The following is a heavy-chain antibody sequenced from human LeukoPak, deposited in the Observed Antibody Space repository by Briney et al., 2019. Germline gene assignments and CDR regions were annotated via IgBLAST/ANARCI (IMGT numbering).Heavy chain of an antibody. Sequence: ASVKVSCKASGDIFNTYGITWVRQAPGQGLEWMGIINPSGGSTSYAQKFQGRVTMTRDTSTSTVYMELSSLRSEDTAVYYCARVGGYCSSTSCSIDYWGQGTLVTVSS. CDR2: INPSGGST. D-gene: IGHD2-2*01. CDR1: GDIFNTYG. J-gene: IGHJ4*02. CDR3: ARVGGYCSSTSCSIDY. V-gene: IGHV1-46*02.